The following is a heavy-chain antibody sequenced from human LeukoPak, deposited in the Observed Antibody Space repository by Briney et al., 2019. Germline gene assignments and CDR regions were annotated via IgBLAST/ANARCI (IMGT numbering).Heavy chain of an antibody. CDR1: GYSFTSYW. CDR3: ARLAVGYCSGGSCYGWFDP. J-gene: IGHJ5*02. CDR2: IYPGDSDT. V-gene: IGHV5-51*01. Sequence: GESLKISCQGSGYSFTSYWIGWVRQMPGKGLEWMGIIYPGDSDTRYSPFFQGQVTISADKSISTAYLQWSSLKASDTAMYYCARLAVGYCSGGSCYGWFDPWGQGTLVTVSS. D-gene: IGHD2-15*01.